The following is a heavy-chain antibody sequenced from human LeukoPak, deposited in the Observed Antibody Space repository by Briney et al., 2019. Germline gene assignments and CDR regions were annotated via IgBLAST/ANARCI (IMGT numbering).Heavy chain of an antibody. CDR3: ARESIVVVPAAMRGGNFDY. CDR1: GGSISSYY. Sequence: SETLSLTCTVSGGSISSYYWSWIRQPPGKGLEWIGYIYYSGSTYYNPSLKSRVTISVDTSKNQFSLKLSSVTAADTAVYYCARESIVVVPAAMRGGNFDYWGQGTLVTVSS. J-gene: IGHJ4*02. CDR2: IYYSGST. D-gene: IGHD2-2*01. V-gene: IGHV4-59*12.